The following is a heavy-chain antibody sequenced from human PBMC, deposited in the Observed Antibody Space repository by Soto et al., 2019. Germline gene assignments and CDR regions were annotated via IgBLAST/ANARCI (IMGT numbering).Heavy chain of an antibody. CDR1: TGSIRSGNW. D-gene: IGHD6-25*01. CDR2: IYYTGAT. CDR3: ARVFSSGSGWMYYFDF. J-gene: IGHJ4*02. Sequence: QVQLRESGPGLVEVSGTLYLTCEVSTGSIRSGNWWSWVRQPPGKGLEWIGEIYYTGATNYNPSRKSRITMTIDKAKDHFSLSLRSATAADTAVYYCARVFSSGSGWMYYFDFWGQGTLVSVSS. V-gene: IGHV4-4*02.